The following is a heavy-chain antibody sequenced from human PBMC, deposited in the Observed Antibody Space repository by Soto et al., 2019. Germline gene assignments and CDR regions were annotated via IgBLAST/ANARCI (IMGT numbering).Heavy chain of an antibody. CDR3: LTGYYEGQYYFDY. CDR1: GVSLSTSGMR. Sequence: SGPTLVNPTQTLTLTCTFSGVSLSTSGMRVSWIRQPPGKALEWLARIDWDDDKFYSTSLKTRLTISKDTSKNQVVLTMTNMDPVDTATYYCLTGYYEGQYYFDYWGQGTLVTSPQ. J-gene: IGHJ4*02. CDR2: IDWDDDK. V-gene: IGHV2-70*04. D-gene: IGHD3-9*01.